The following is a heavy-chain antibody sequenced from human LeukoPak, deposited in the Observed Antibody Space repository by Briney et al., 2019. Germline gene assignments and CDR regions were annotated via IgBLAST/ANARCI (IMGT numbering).Heavy chain of an antibody. CDR1: GFTFSSYG. Sequence: GGSLRLSCAASGFTFSSYGMHWVRQAPGKGLEWVAVIWYDGSNKYYADSVKGRFTISRDNSKNTLYLQMNSLRAEDTAVYYCARVLGYYDSSGSLVYWGQGTLVTVSS. CDR3: ARVLGYYDSSGSLVY. D-gene: IGHD3-22*01. CDR2: IWYDGSNK. V-gene: IGHV3-33*01. J-gene: IGHJ4*02.